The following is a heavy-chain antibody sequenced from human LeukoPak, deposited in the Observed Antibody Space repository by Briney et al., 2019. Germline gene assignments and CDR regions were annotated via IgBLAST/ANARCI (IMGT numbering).Heavy chain of an antibody. D-gene: IGHD3-3*01. CDR1: GGSISGYY. CDR2: IYYSGST. Sequence: SQTLSLTCTVSGGSISGYYWSWIRQPPGMRLEWIGSIYYSGSTKYNPSLKSRVTISEDTSKNQVSLELSSVTAADTAVYYCAARWAYDFWSGYGGDAFDIWGQGTMVTVSS. CDR3: AARWAYDFWSGYGGDAFDI. J-gene: IGHJ3*02. V-gene: IGHV4-59*01.